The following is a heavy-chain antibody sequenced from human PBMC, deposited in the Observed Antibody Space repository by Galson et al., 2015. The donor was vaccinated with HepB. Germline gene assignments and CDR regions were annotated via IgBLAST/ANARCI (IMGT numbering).Heavy chain of an antibody. CDR1: GYTFTSYG. J-gene: IGHJ6*02. CDR2: ISAYNGNT. Sequence: SVKVSCKASGYTFTSYGISWVRQAPGQALEWMGWISAYNGNTNYAQKLQGRVTMTTDTSTSTAYMELRSLRSDDTAVYYCARREMATHYYYYGMDVWGQGTTVTVSS. CDR3: ARREMATHYYYYGMDV. V-gene: IGHV1-18*01. D-gene: IGHD5-24*01.